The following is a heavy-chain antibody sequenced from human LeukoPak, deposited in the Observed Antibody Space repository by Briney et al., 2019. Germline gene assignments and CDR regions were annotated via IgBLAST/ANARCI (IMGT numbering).Heavy chain of an antibody. V-gene: IGHV1-46*01. D-gene: IGHD3-16*02. Sequence: ASVKVSCKASGYTFTSYYMHWVRQAPGQGLEWMGIINPSGGSTSYAQKFQGRVTMTRDTSTSTVYIELSSLRSEDTAVYYCARDVYDYVWGSYHPFDYWGQGTLVTVSS. CDR1: GYTFTSYY. CDR2: INPSGGST. CDR3: ARDVYDYVWGSYHPFDY. J-gene: IGHJ4*02.